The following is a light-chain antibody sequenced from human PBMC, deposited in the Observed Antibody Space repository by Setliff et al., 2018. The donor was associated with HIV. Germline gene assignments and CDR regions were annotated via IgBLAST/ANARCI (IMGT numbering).Light chain of an antibody. CDR1: SSDFGGFNY. Sequence: QSVLTQPASVSGSPGQSITISCTGSSSDFGGFNYVSWYQQHPGKAPKLLLYEVSNRPSGVSVRFSGSKSGNTASLTISGLQAEDEADYYCNSYTAASTQVFGGGTQLT. J-gene: IGLJ3*02. V-gene: IGLV2-14*01. CDR2: EVS. CDR3: NSYTAASTQV.